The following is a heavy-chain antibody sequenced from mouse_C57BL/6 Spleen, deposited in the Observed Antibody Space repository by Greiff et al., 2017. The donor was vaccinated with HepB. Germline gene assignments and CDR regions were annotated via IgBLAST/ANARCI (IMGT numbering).Heavy chain of an antibody. Sequence: QVQLQQPGAELVMPGASVKLSCKASGYTFTSYWMHWVKQRPGQGLEWIGDIDPSDSYTNYNQKFKGKSTLTVDKSSSTAYMQLSSLTSEDSAVYYCAISATVVYMDDWGKGTAVTVSS. J-gene: IGHJ4*01. CDR2: IDPSDSYT. CDR3: AISATVVYMDD. CDR1: GYTFTSYW. V-gene: IGHV1-69*01. D-gene: IGHD1-1*01.